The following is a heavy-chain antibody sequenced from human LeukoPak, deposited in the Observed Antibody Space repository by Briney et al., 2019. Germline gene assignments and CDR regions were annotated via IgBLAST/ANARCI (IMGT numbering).Heavy chain of an antibody. CDR2: MIPIFGTA. D-gene: IGHD3-3*01. J-gene: IGHJ5*02. CDR3: ARGHPGLLRFLEWSQNWFDP. CDR1: GGTFTSYA. Sequence: ASVKVSCKASGGTFTSYAISWARHAPGQGLGWMGGMIPIFGTANYAQKLQGRVTNTAHETTSTAYMELSSVRSEDTALYYGARGHPGLLRFLEWSQNWFDPGGQGTLVTVSS. V-gene: IGHV1-69*13.